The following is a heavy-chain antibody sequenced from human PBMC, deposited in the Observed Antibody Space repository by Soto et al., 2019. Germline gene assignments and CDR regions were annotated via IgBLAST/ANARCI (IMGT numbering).Heavy chain of an antibody. J-gene: IGHJ4*02. CDR3: ERVTNGGSGRFDS. CDR1: GSSFSTHA. D-gene: IGHD2-8*01. Sequence: QVQLVQSGTEVKKPGSSVKVSCKASGSSFSTHAISWVRQAPGQGLEWMGGIIPLFGTTNYAQTFQGRVTITADEATTTTYMELSSLKSEDAAVYFCERVTNGGSGRFDSWGQGTLVTVSS. CDR2: IIPLFGTT. V-gene: IGHV1-69*01.